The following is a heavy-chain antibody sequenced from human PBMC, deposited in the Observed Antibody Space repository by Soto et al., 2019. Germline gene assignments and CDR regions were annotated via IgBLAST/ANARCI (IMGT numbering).Heavy chain of an antibody. CDR2: TTYDGGIK. CDR1: GFSFSSYG. V-gene: IGHV3-30*18. Sequence: GGSLRLSCAASGFSFSSYGMEWVRLAPGKGLEWVAATTYDGGIKHYVDSVKGRFTISRDNSKNTLYLQLNSLRAEDTALYYCAKIYSSSGYYPDYWGQGTLVTVSS. J-gene: IGHJ4*02. D-gene: IGHD3-22*01. CDR3: AKIYSSSGYYPDY.